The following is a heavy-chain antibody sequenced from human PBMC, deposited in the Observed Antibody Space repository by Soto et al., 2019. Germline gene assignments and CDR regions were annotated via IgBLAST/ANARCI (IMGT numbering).Heavy chain of an antibody. D-gene: IGHD1-26*01. J-gene: IGHJ4*02. V-gene: IGHV3-33*01. CDR3: ARAVGPFDY. CDR1: GGDCVTYV. CDR2: IWYDGSNK. Sequence: LRVSWGASGGDCVTYVMRRVRQAPGKGPEWVAVIWYDGSNKYYADSVRGRFIISRDNSKSTLFLQLNSLRTEDTAVYYCARAVGPFDYWGQGSLVTSPQ.